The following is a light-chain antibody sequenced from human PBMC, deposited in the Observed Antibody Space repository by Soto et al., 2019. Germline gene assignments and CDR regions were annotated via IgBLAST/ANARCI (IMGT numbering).Light chain of an antibody. Sequence: EIALTQSPATLSLSPGERATLSCRASQSVSSYLAWYQQKPGQAPRLLIYDASNRATGIPARFSGGGSGTDFTLTICSLEPEDFAVYYCQQRSNSPLTFGGGTKVDIK. V-gene: IGKV3-11*01. CDR2: DAS. J-gene: IGKJ4*01. CDR3: QQRSNSPLT. CDR1: QSVSSY.